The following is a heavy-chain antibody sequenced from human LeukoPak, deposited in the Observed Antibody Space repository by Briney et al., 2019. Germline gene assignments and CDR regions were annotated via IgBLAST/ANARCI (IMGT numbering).Heavy chain of an antibody. CDR3: VRDQFFSFDY. D-gene: IGHD3-3*01. CDR2: ISGTSSLI. Sequence: GGSLRLSCAASGFTFSTYSMNWVRQAPGKGLEWASYISGTSSLIYYADSVKGRFTISRDNAKNSLYLQMNSLRDEDTAVYYCVRDQFFSFDYWGQGTLATVSS. V-gene: IGHV3-48*02. J-gene: IGHJ4*02. CDR1: GFTFSTYS.